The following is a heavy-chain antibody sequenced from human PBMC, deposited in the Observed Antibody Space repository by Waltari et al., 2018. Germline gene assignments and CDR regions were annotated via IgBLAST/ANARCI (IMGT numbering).Heavy chain of an antibody. CDR2: ISWNSGSI. Sequence: EVQLVESGGGLVQPGRSLRLSCAASGFTFDDYAMNWVRQAPGKGLEWVSGISWNSGSIGYADSVKGRFTISRDNAKNSLYLQMNSLRAEDMALYYCAKGAGPRWLQPGDIWGQGTMVTVSS. CDR1: GFTFDDYA. D-gene: IGHD1-1*01. J-gene: IGHJ3*02. V-gene: IGHV3-9*03. CDR3: AKGAGPRWLQPGDI.